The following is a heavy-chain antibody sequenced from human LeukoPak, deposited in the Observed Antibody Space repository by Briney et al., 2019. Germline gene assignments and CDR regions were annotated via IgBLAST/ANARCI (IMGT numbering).Heavy chain of an antibody. D-gene: IGHD2-2*01. CDR1: GYSFTSYW. Sequence: GESLKISCKGSGYSFTSYWIGWVRQMPGKGLEWMGIIYPGDSDTRNSPSFQGQVTMSADKSINTAYLQWSSLKASDTAMYYCARRQGCSSTSCPPDYWGQGTLVTVSP. CDR3: ARRQGCSSTSCPPDY. V-gene: IGHV5-51*01. J-gene: IGHJ4*02. CDR2: IYPGDSDT.